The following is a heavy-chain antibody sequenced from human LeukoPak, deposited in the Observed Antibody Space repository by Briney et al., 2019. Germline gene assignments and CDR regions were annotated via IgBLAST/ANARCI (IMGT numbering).Heavy chain of an antibody. CDR2: INPSGGST. D-gene: IGHD3-3*01. CDR1: GYTFTSYY. J-gene: IGHJ4*02. V-gene: IGHV1-46*01. CDR3: ARTAPYDFWSGRPGGYFDY. Sequence: ASVKVSCKASGYTFTSYYMHWVRQAPGQGLEWMGIINPSGGSTSYAQKFQGRVTMTRDTSTSTVYMELSSLRSEDTAVYYCARTAPYDFWSGRPGGYFDYWGQGTLVTVSS.